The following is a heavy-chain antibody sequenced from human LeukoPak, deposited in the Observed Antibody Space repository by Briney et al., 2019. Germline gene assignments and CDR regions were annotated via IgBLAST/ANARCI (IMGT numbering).Heavy chain of an antibody. Sequence: ASVKVSCKASGYSFASYDINWVRQATGQGLEWMGWMNPNSGNTGYAQKFQGRVTMTRNTSINTAYMGLTSLTSEDTAVYYCARVTRYYYGMDVWGQGTTVTVSS. J-gene: IGHJ6*02. CDR2: MNPNSGNT. V-gene: IGHV1-8*01. CDR1: GYSFASYD. D-gene: IGHD1-14*01. CDR3: ARVTRYYYGMDV.